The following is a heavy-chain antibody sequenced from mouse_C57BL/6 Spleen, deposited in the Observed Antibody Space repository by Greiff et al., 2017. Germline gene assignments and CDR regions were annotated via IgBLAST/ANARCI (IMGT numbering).Heavy chain of an antibody. Sequence: QVQLQQSGPELVKPGASVKISCKASGYAFSSSWMNWVKQRPGKGLEWIGRIYPGDGDTNYNGKFKGKATLTADKSSSTAYMQLSSLTSEDSAFYLCARSGGTGLYYYDYWGQGTTLTVSS. J-gene: IGHJ2*01. CDR1: GYAFSSSW. D-gene: IGHD4-1*01. CDR2: IYPGDGDT. V-gene: IGHV1-82*01. CDR3: ARSGGTGLYYYDY.